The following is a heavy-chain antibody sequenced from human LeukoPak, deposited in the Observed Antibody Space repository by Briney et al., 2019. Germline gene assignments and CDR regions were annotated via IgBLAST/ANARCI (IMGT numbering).Heavy chain of an antibody. CDR1: GFTVSDYP. CDR2: ISGSGSYT. J-gene: IGHJ4*02. V-gene: IGHV3-23*01. CDR3: AKRRYDSSGHFDS. Sequence: AGGSLRLSCAASGFTVSDYPMSWVRQAPGKGLEWVSAISGSGSYTDYADSVKGRFTISKDNSKNTLYMRMSSLRAEDTALYYCAKRRYDSSGHFDSWGQGTLVTVSS. D-gene: IGHD3-22*01.